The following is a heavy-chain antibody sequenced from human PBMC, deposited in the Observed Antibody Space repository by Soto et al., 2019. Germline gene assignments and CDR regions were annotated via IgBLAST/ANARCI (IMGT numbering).Heavy chain of an antibody. D-gene: IGHD3-10*01. CDR1: ESTFISMA. CDR3: ARKVPGSTTRPDYWYFDL. J-gene: IGHJ2*01. Sequence: EVQLLESGGGLVQPGGSLKLPVPASESTFISMALNWSAQAPGKGLQWVSAISGGGDATFYADSVKGRFTISRDNSRNTVTLQMNSLGADDTAVYYCARKVPGSTTRPDYWYFDLWGRGTLVTVSS. CDR2: ISGGGDAT. V-gene: IGHV3-23*01.